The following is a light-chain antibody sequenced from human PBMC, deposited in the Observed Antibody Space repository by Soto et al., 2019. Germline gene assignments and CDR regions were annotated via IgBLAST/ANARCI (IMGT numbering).Light chain of an antibody. CDR3: QQFGGSPPVT. J-gene: IGKJ4*01. Sequence: EIVLTQSPDTLSLSPGERATLSCRASQSVSNNYLAWYQQKPGQAPKLLIYGPSTRATGIPDRFSGSGSGTDFTLTISRLEPEEFAVYYCQQFGGSPPVTFGGGTKVEIK. V-gene: IGKV3-20*01. CDR2: GPS. CDR1: QSVSNNY.